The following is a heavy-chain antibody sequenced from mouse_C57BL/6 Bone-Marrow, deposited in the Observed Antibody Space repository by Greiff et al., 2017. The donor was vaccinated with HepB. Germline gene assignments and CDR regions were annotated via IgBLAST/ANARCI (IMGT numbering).Heavy chain of an antibody. V-gene: IGHV2-2*01. CDR3: ARTGDGSSYWYFDV. CDR1: GFSLTSYG. Sequence: VKVEESGPGLVQPSQSLSITCTVSGFSLTSYGVHWVRQSPGKGLEWLGVIWSGGSTDYNAAFISRLSISKDNSKSQVFFKMNSLQADDTAIYYCARTGDGSSYWYFDVWGTGTTVTVSS. CDR2: IWSGGST. D-gene: IGHD1-1*01. J-gene: IGHJ1*03.